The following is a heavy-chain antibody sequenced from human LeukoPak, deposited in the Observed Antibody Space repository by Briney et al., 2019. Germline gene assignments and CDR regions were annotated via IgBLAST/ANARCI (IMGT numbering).Heavy chain of an antibody. CDR3: VRGSGVIVPAYWYFDL. D-gene: IGHD3-16*02. CDR2: INHSGNT. J-gene: IGHJ2*01. V-gene: IGHV4-34*01. CDR1: GGSFSGFY. Sequence: SETLSLTCAVYGGSFSGFYWSWIRQPPGKGLEWIGEINHSGNTNYNPSLKSRVTISVDTSKNQFSLKLSSVTAADTAVYYCVRGSGVIVPAYWYFDLWGRGTLVTVSS.